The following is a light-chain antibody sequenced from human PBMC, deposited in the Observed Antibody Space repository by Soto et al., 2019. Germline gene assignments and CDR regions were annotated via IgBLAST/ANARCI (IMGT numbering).Light chain of an antibody. CDR3: LQHHGYPHT. CDR2: GAS. Sequence: DVQMTQSPSSLSASVGDRVTITCRASQGITNDLGWYQQKPGKAPKRLIFGASSLQTGVPSRFSGSGSGTEFTLTISSLQPEDFATYYCLQHHGYPHTFGQGTKLEIK. J-gene: IGKJ2*01. V-gene: IGKV1-17*01. CDR1: QGITND.